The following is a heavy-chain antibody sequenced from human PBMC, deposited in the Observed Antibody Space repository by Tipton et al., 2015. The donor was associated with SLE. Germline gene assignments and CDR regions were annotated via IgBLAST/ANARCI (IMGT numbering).Heavy chain of an antibody. J-gene: IGHJ4*02. V-gene: IGHV3-30*03. D-gene: IGHD6-25*01. CDR3: ARGIGWLSLDY. Sequence: SLRLSCAASGFTFSSYGMHWVRQAPGKGLEWVAVISYDGSNKYYADSVKGRFTISRDNSKNTLYLQMNSLRAEDTAVYYCARGIGWLSLDYWGQGTLVTVSS. CDR2: ISYDGSNK. CDR1: GFTFSSYG.